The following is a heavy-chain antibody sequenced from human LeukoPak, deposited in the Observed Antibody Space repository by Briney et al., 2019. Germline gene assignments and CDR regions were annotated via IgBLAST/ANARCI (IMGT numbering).Heavy chain of an antibody. Sequence: PSETLSLTCTVSGGSISSYYWSWIRQPPGKGLQWIGYIYYSGSTNYNPSLKSRVTISVDTSKNQFSLKLTSVTAADPAVYYCARGLTYYFDSSSYYVTDAFDIWGQGTMVTVSS. CDR3: ARGLTYYFDSSSYYVTDAFDI. CDR2: IYYSGST. V-gene: IGHV4-59*01. J-gene: IGHJ3*02. CDR1: GGSISSYY. D-gene: IGHD3-22*01.